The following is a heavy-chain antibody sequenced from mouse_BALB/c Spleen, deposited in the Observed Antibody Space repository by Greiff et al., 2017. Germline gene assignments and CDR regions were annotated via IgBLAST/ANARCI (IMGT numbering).Heavy chain of an antibody. Sequence: EVQLQQSGPELVKPGASVKISCKASGYTFTDYNMHWVKQSHGKSLEWIGYIYPYNGGTGYNQKFKSKATLTVDNSSSTAYMELRSLTSEDSAVYYCARDRDDYDPYAMDYWGQGTSVTVSS. CDR2: IYPYNGGT. CDR3: ARDRDDYDPYAMDY. CDR1: GYTFTDYN. J-gene: IGHJ4*01. V-gene: IGHV1S29*02. D-gene: IGHD2-4*01.